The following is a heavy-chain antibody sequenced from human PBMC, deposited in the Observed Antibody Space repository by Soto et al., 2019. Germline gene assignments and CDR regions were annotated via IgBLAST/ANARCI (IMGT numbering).Heavy chain of an antibody. V-gene: IGHV3-30-3*01. D-gene: IGHD3-3*01. J-gene: IGHJ6*02. Sequence: PGGSLRLSCAASGFTFSSYAMHWVRQAPGKGLEWVAVISYDGSNKYYADSVKGRFTISRDNSKNTLYLQMNSLRAEDTAVYYCARDDFWRDYYYYGMDVWGQGTTVTAP. CDR1: GFTFSSYA. CDR3: ARDDFWRDYYYYGMDV. CDR2: ISYDGSNK.